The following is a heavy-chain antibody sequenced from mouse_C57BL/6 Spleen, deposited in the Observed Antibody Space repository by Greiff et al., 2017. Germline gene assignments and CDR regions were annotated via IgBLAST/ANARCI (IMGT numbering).Heavy chain of an antibody. V-gene: IGHV1-72*01. CDR3: AREGGTYQEYAMDY. D-gene: IGHD5-1*01. J-gene: IGHJ4*01. CDR1: GYTFTSYW. CDR2: IDPSGGGT. Sequence: VQLQQSGAELVKPGASVKLSCKASGYTFTSYWMHWVKQRPGRGLEWIGGIDPSGGGTKYNQKFKGKATLTVDKSSSTAYLQLSSLTSEDAAVDYCAREGGTYQEYAMDYWGQGTSVTVSA.